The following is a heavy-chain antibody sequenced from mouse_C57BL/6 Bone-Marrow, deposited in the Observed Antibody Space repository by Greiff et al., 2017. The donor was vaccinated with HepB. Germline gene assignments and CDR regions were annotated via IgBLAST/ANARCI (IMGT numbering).Heavy chain of an antibody. V-gene: IGHV1-64*01. CDR3: ARKDYGSSYVGY. D-gene: IGHD1-1*01. Sequence: VQLQQPGAELVKPGASVKLSCTASGYTFTSYWMHWVKQRPGQGLEWIGMIHPNSGSTNYNEKFKSKATLTVDKSASTAYMQLSSLTSEDSAVYYCARKDYGSSYVGYWGQGTTLTVSS. CDR2: IHPNSGST. CDR1: GYTFTSYW. J-gene: IGHJ2*01.